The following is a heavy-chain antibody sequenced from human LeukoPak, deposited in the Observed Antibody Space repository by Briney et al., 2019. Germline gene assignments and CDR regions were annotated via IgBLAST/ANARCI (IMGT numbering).Heavy chain of an antibody. V-gene: IGHV4-34*01. CDR3: ARSLSQDYIWGSYNYFDS. CDR1: GGSFSGYY. CDR2: INHSGST. D-gene: IGHD3-16*01. J-gene: IGHJ4*02. Sequence: KTSETLSLTCAVYGGSFSGYYWTWIRQAPGKGLEWIGEINHSGSTNYNPSFKSRVTISVDTSKNQFSLKLSSVTAADTAVYYCARSLSQDYIWGSYNYFDSWGQGTLVTVSS.